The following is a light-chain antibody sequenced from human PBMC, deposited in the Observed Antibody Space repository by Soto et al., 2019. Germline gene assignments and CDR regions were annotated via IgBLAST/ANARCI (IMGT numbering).Light chain of an antibody. CDR1: SSDVGNYNY. V-gene: IGLV2-14*01. CDR2: EVS. Sequence: QSALTQPASVSGSPGQSITISCTGTSSDVGNYNYVSWYQQHPAKAPKLMIFEVSNRPSGISSRLSGSKSGNTASLTISGLQAEDEADYYCSSYTSSRNYVFGTGTKLTVL. J-gene: IGLJ1*01. CDR3: SSYTSSRNYV.